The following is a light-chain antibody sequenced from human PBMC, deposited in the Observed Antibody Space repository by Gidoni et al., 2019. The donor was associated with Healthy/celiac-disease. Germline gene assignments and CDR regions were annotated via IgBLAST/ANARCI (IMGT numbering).Light chain of an antibody. Sequence: DIQMTQSPSSLSASVGDRVTITCRASQSISSYLNWYQQKPGKAPKLLIYAASSLQSGVPSRFSGSGSGTDFTLTISSLQTEDFATDYCQQSYSTLFTFGPGTKVDIK. CDR3: QQSYSTLFT. CDR2: AAS. CDR1: QSISSY. V-gene: IGKV1-39*01. J-gene: IGKJ3*01.